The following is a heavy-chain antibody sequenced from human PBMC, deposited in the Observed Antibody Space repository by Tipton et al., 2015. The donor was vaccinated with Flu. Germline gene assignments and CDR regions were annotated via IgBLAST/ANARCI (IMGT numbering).Heavy chain of an antibody. V-gene: IGHV3-48*03. D-gene: IGHD6-25*01. CDR1: GFTFSSYE. Sequence: SLRLSCAAFGFTFSSYELNWVRQAPGKGLEWVSYISSSGTTIYFADSVKGRFTISRDNAKNSLYLQMNSLRAEDTAVYFCVRVRPAAQAYGMDVWGQGTTVTVSS. J-gene: IGHJ6*02. CDR3: VRVRPAAQAYGMDV. CDR2: ISSSGTTI.